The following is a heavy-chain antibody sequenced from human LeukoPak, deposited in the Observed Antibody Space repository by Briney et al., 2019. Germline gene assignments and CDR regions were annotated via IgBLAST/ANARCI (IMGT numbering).Heavy chain of an antibody. CDR3: ARGVQQPPQYYFDY. Sequence: SSGTLSLTCAVSGGSISSSNWWSWVRQPPGKGLEWFGEIYHSGSTNYNPSLKSRVTISVDTSKNQFSLKLSSVTAADTAVYYCARGVQQPPQYYFDYWGQGTLVTVSP. CDR2: IYHSGST. V-gene: IGHV4-4*02. D-gene: IGHD6-13*01. J-gene: IGHJ4*02. CDR1: GGSISSSNW.